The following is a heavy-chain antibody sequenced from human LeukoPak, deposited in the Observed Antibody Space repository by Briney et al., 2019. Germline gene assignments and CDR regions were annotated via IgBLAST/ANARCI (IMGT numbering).Heavy chain of an antibody. Sequence: GGSLRLSCAASGFTFSSYSMNWVRQAPGKGLEWVSSISSSSSYIYYADSVKGRFTISRDNAKNSLYLQMNSLRAEDTAVYYCARATGGYSYGTYCFDYWGQGTLVTVSS. D-gene: IGHD5-18*01. CDR1: GFTFSSYS. J-gene: IGHJ4*02. CDR3: ARATGGYSYGTYCFDY. CDR2: ISSSSSYI. V-gene: IGHV3-21*01.